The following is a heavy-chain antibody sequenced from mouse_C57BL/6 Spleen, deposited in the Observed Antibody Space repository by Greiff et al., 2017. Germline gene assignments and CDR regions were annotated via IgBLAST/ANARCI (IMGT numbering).Heavy chain of an antibody. Sequence: VKLMESGAELVRPGASVTLSCKASGYTFTDYEMHWVKQTPVHGLEWIGAIDPETGGTAYNQKFKGKAILTADKSSSTAYMELRSLTSEDSAVYYCTRGADLFGAYWGQGTLVTVSA. CDR3: TRGADLFGAY. CDR2: IDPETGGT. J-gene: IGHJ3*01. CDR1: GYTFTDYE. D-gene: IGHD1-1*01. V-gene: IGHV1-15*01.